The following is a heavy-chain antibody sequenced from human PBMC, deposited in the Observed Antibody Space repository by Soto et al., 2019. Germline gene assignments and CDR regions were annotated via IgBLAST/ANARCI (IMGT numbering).Heavy chain of an antibody. V-gene: IGHV4-30-2*01. CDR3: ARGRKVTMVRGVIGNYFDY. Sequence: PSETLSLTCAVSGGSISSGGYSWSWIRQPPGKGLEWIGYIYHSGSTYYNPSLKSRVTISVDRSKNQFSLKLSSVTAADTAVYYCARGRKVTMVRGVIGNYFDYWGQGTLVTVSS. CDR2: IYHSGST. CDR1: GGSISSGGYS. D-gene: IGHD3-10*01. J-gene: IGHJ4*02.